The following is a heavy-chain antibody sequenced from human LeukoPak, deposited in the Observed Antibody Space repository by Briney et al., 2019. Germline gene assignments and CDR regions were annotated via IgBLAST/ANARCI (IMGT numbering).Heavy chain of an antibody. CDR2: ISYDGSNK. D-gene: IGHD3-22*01. J-gene: IGHJ4*01. CDR1: GFTFSSYA. Sequence: GGSLRLSCAASGFTFSSYAMHWVRQAPGKGLEWVAVISYDGSNKYYADSVKGRFTISRDNSKNTLYLQMNSLRAEDTAVYYCARVRSMIVVVYPGNLDYWGQEPWSPSPQ. V-gene: IGHV3-30*01. CDR3: ARVRSMIVVVYPGNLDY.